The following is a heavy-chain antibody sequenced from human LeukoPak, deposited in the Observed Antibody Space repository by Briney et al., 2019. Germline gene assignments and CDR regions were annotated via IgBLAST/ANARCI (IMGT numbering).Heavy chain of an antibody. V-gene: IGHV3-74*01. CDR3: ARRAGDYSHPYDY. CDR1: GFTSTTFW. D-gene: IGHD3-22*01. Sequence: PGGSLRLSCATSGFTSTTFWMHWVRQAPGKGLVWVSRINHDGSSTNYADSVKGRFTISRDNSKNTLYLQMNSLRAEDTAVYYCARRAGDYSHPYDYWGQGTLVTVSS. CDR2: INHDGSST. J-gene: IGHJ4*02.